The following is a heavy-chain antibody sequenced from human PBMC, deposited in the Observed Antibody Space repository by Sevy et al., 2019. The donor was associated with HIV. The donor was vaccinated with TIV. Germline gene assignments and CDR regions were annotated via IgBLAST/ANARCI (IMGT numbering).Heavy chain of an antibody. CDR3: AKLYGYYGNIDY. CDR1: GFTFDDYA. J-gene: IGHJ4*02. Sequence: GGSLRLSCAASGFTFDDYAMHWVRQAPGKGLEWVSGISWNSGSIGYADSVKGRFTISRDNAKNSLYLQMNSLRAEDTALYYCAKLYGYYGNIDYWGQGTLVTVSS. D-gene: IGHD4-17*01. V-gene: IGHV3-9*01. CDR2: ISWNSGSI.